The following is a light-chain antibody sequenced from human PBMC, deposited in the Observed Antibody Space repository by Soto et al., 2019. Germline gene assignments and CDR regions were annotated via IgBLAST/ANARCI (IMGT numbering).Light chain of an antibody. Sequence: DIQMTQSPSTLSASVGDRVTITCRASQSISSWLAWDQQKPGKAPKLLIHDASSLESGVPSRFSGSGSGTEFSLTIGSLQPDDFATYYCQQYNSYLWTFGQGTKVDIK. CDR3: QQYNSYLWT. V-gene: IGKV1-5*01. CDR2: DAS. CDR1: QSISSW. J-gene: IGKJ1*01.